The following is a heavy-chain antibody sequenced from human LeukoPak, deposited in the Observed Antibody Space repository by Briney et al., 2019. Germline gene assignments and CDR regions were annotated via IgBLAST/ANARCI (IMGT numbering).Heavy chain of an antibody. J-gene: IGHJ3*02. Sequence: GASVNVSCKASGYTFTSYYMHWVRQAPGQGLEWMGIINPSGGSTSYAQKFQGRVTMTRDMSTSTVYVELSSLRSEDTAVYYCARDRGDSGSQNAFDIWGQGTMVTVSS. CDR3: ARDRGDSGSQNAFDI. D-gene: IGHD2-21*02. CDR2: INPSGGST. CDR1: GYTFTSYY. V-gene: IGHV1-46*01.